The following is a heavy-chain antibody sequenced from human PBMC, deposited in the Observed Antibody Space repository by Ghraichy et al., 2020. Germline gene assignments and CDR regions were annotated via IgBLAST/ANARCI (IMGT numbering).Heavy chain of an antibody. CDR1: GGSINSYY. J-gene: IGHJ4*02. V-gene: IGHV4-59*01. Sequence: SETLSLTCNVSGGSINSYYWSWIRQPPGKGLEWIGYIYNSGSTNYNPSFKSRVTISIETSKNLFSLKLNSVTAADTAVYYCARFSPGGNFDYWGQGTLVTVSS. D-gene: IGHD1-14*01. CDR2: IYNSGST. CDR3: ARFSPGGNFDY.